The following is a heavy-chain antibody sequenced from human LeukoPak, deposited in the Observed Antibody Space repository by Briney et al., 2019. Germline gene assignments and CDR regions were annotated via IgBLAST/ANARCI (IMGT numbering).Heavy chain of an antibody. D-gene: IGHD3-22*01. J-gene: IGHJ4*02. CDR1: GFTFSSCS. V-gene: IGHV3-21*01. CDR3: ARVRVVVRYFDY. Sequence: PGGSLRLSCAASGFTFSSCSMNWVRRAPGKGLEWVSSTSSSSSYIYYGVSVEGRLTISRDNAENSLYLKLNPVRAEDTAVYYCARVRVVVRYFDYWGQGTLVTVSS. CDR2: TSSSSSYI.